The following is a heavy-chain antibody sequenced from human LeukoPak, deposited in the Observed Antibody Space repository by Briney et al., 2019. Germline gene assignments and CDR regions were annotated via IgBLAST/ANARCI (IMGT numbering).Heavy chain of an antibody. CDR2: INPNSGGT. D-gene: IGHD3-22*01. Sequence: ASVKVSFKPSVYTFTGYYMHWVRQAPGQGLEWMGWINPNSGGTNYAQKFQGRVTMTRDTSISTAYMELSRLRSDDTAVYYCARDESVRADGYQSYWGQGTLVTVSS. CDR3: ARDESVRADGYQSY. CDR1: VYTFTGYY. J-gene: IGHJ4*02. V-gene: IGHV1-2*02.